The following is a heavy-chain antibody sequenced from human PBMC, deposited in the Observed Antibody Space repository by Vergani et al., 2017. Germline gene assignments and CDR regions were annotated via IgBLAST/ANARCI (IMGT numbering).Heavy chain of an antibody. CDR1: GGTFSSYA. J-gene: IGHJ6*03. V-gene: IGHV1-69*01. D-gene: IGHD3-16*01. CDR2: IIPIFGTA. Sequence: QVQLVQSGAEVKKPGSSVKVSCKASGGTFSSYAISWVRQAPGQGLEWTGGIIPIFGTANYAQKFQGRVTITADESTSTAYMELSSLRSEDTAVYYCAREREDAYYYYYYYMDVWGKGTTVTVSS. CDR3: AREREDAYYYYYYYMDV.